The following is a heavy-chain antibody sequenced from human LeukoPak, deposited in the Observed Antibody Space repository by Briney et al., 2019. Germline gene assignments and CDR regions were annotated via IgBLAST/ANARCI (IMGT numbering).Heavy chain of an antibody. CDR2: INHSGST. CDR1: GGSFSGYY. V-gene: IGHV4-34*01. D-gene: IGHD3-3*01. Sequence: PSETLSLTCAVYGGSFSGYYWSWIRQPPGKGLEWIGEINHSGSTNYNPSLKSRVTISVDTSKNQFSLKLSSVTAADTAVYYCARGQNIITIFGMVHDAFDIWGQGTMVTVSS. J-gene: IGHJ3*02. CDR3: ARGQNIITIFGMVHDAFDI.